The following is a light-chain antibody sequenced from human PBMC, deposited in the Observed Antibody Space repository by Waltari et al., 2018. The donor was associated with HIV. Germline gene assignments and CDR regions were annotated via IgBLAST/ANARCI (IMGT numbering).Light chain of an antibody. CDR1: NIAATKS. CDR2: DDR. V-gene: IGLV3-21*02. CDR3: QVWDGRGDPVI. J-gene: IGLJ2*01. Sequence: SYVLTQPPSVSVAPGQTARITCGGNNIAATKSVHWYRLNPGQAPVVAIYDDRDRPSGIPDRFSGSSSGDTATLTISRAGAGDEADYYCQVWDGRGDPVIFGGGNKLAVV.